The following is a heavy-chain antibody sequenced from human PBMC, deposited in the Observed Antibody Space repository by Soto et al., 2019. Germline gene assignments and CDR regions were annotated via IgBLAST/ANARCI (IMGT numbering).Heavy chain of an antibody. V-gene: IGHV5-51*01. J-gene: IGHJ4*02. CDR2: IYPGDSDA. D-gene: IGHD3-22*01. CDR1: GYSFATYW. Sequence: GESLKISCKVSGYSFATYWIGWVRQTPGEGLEWMGIIYPGDSDARYSPSFQGQVTFSSDTSISTAYLQWSSLKASDTAVYYCARLAGSHDSYGRHYFDYRGQGTLVTVSS. CDR3: ARLAGSHDSYGRHYFDY.